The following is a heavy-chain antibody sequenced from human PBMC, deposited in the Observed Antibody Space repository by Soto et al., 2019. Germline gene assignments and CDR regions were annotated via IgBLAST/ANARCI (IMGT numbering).Heavy chain of an antibody. CDR3: ARARATIAAAAIFDC. V-gene: IGHV4-4*02. Sequence: QVQLQESGPGLVKPSGTLSLTCAVSGGSLSTSNWWSWVXXXXGXGLEWIGEVYRTGSPTHNPSLESRLTISVEKSKTQFSLKLTAVTAADTAVYYCARARATIAAAAIFDCWGQGTLVTVSS. J-gene: IGHJ4*02. CDR1: GGSLSTSNW. D-gene: IGHD6-13*01. CDR2: VYRTGSP.